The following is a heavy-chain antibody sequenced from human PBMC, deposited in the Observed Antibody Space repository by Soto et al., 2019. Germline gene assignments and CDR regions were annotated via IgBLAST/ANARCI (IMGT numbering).Heavy chain of an antibody. V-gene: IGHV4-39*01. CDR1: SAPVSSTTYT. D-gene: IGHD3-22*01. CDR3: ARVLNYYYDSSGEFDY. Sequence: PSETLSLTCTVSSAPVSSTTYTWGWIRQPPGKGLEWVASIYYGGSSYYNPSLNSRVTVSVDTSKNQFSLKMTSVTAADTAVYYCARVLNYYYDSSGEFDYWGQGTLVTVSS. CDR2: IYYGGSS. J-gene: IGHJ4*02.